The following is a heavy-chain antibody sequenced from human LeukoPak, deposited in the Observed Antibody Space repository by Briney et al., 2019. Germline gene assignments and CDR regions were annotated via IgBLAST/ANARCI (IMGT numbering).Heavy chain of an antibody. CDR3: ARDQRGPSDY. Sequence: GGSLGLSCAASGFTFSSYSMNWVRQAPGKGLEWVSFISSSSSTIYYADSVKGRFTISRDNAKNSLYLQMNSLRAEDTAVYYCARDQRGPSDYWGQGTLVTVSS. CDR1: GFTFSSYS. V-gene: IGHV3-48*01. CDR2: ISSSSSTI. J-gene: IGHJ4*02. D-gene: IGHD3-16*01.